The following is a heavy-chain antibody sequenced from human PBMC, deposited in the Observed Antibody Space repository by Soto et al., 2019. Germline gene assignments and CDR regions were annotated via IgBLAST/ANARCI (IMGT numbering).Heavy chain of an antibody. CDR2: IKTNADGGTT. J-gene: IGHJ4*02. CDR3: TTDRATVSTGFDY. D-gene: IGHD4-17*01. Sequence: EVQVVESGGDLVKPGGSLRLSCEASGFTFSNAWMSWVRQAPGKGLEWVGRIKTNADGGTTDYAAPVKGRFTISRDDLRTTVDLQMGSLRTEDTAVYYCTTDRATVSTGFDYWGQGTLVTVSS. V-gene: IGHV3-15*01. CDR1: GFTFSNAW.